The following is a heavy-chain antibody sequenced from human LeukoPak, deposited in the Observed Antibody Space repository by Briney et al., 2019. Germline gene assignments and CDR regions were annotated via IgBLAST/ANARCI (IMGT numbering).Heavy chain of an antibody. CDR3: AKFVGGPFDS. CDR2: FSETNSGI. V-gene: IGHV3-23*01. D-gene: IGHD3-16*01. J-gene: IGHJ4*02. Sequence: GGSLRLSCAASGFTFSSFAMSWVRQAPGRGLEWISGFSETNSGIYYADSVKGRFTISRDNSRNTLYLQMNSLRAEDTALYYCAKFVGGPFDSWGQGTLVTVSS. CDR1: GFTFSSFA.